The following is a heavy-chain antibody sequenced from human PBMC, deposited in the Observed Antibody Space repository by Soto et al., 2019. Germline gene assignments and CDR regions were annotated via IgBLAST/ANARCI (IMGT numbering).Heavy chain of an antibody. Sequence: LRLSCAASGFTFSSYSMNWVRQAPGKGLEEIATISSTGSTPYYADSVKGRFTISRDDAQNSLYLEMNNLRAEDTAVYYCARGQQLVANWLDPWGQGILVTVSS. D-gene: IGHD6-6*01. CDR2: ISSTGSTP. J-gene: IGHJ5*02. CDR1: GFTFSSYS. CDR3: ARGQQLVANWLDP. V-gene: IGHV3-48*04.